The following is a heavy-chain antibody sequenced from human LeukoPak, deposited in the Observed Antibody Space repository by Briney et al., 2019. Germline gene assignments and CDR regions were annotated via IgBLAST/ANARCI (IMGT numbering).Heavy chain of an antibody. CDR1: GYSISSTYY. V-gene: IGHV4-38-2*01. CDR3: ARRRGRCSEGWFDA. CDR2: IYHSGST. D-gene: IGHD1-26*01. J-gene: IGHJ5*02. Sequence: SETLSLTCAVSGYSISSTYYWGCIRQPPGKGLEGIGSIYHSGSTYYNPSLKSRVTISVDTSKNQFSLKLTSVTAADTAVYYCARRRGRCSEGWFDAWGQGTLVTVSS.